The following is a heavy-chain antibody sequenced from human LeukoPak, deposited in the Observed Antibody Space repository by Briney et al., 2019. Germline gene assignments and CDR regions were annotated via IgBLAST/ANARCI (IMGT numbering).Heavy chain of an antibody. D-gene: IGHD3-16*02. J-gene: IGHJ4*02. Sequence: GGSLRLSCAASGFTFSSYGMHWVRQAPGKGLEWVAVISYDGSNKYYADSVKGRFTISRDNSKNTLYLQMNSLRAEDTAVYYCAKELYLWYFDYWGQGTPVTVSS. CDR3: AKELYLWYFDY. CDR1: GFTFSSYG. CDR2: ISYDGSNK. V-gene: IGHV3-30*18.